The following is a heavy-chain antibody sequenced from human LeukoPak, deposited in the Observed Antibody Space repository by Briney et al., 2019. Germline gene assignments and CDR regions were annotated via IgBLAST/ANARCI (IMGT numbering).Heavy chain of an antibody. D-gene: IGHD6-19*01. CDR1: GFTFSDYY. V-gene: IGHV3-11*06. CDR2: ISSSSIYT. Sequence: GGSLRLSCAASGFTFSDYYMTWIRQAPGKGLEWVSYISSSSIYTNYADSVKGRFTISRDNTKNSLYLQMNTLRAEDTAVYYCARDGYSSGWYSYYFDYWGQGTLVTVSS. J-gene: IGHJ4*02. CDR3: ARDGYSSGWYSYYFDY.